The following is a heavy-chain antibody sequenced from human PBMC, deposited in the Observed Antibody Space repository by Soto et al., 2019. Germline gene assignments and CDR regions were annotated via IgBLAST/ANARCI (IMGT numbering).Heavy chain of an antibody. D-gene: IGHD6-19*01. J-gene: IGHJ3*02. CDR1: GFTLSSYA. CDR2: ISGSGGST. CDR3: AKDRVTVVGYDAFDI. V-gene: IGHV3-23*01. Sequence: QPGGSLRLSCAASGFTLSSYAMSWVRQAPGKGLEWVSGISGSGGSTYYAGSVKGRFTISRDNSKNTLYLQMNSLRAEDTAVYYCAKDRVTVVGYDAFDIWGQGTMVTVSS.